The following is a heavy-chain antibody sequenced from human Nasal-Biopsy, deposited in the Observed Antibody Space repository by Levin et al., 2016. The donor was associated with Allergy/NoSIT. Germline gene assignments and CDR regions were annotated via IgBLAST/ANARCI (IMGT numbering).Heavy chain of an antibody. V-gene: IGHV3-30-3*01. D-gene: IGHD5-12*01. CDR2: ISFDGSHK. CDR3: TRDQEDSGYDRGPLDY. Sequence: GGSLRLSCVASGFSFKTYWMSWVRQAPGKGLEWVARISFDGSHKYYVDSVRGRFILSRDNSKNTLSLQMHSLRLEDTAVYYCTRDQEDSGYDRGPLDYWGQGTLVIVSS. CDR1: GFSFKTYW. J-gene: IGHJ4*02.